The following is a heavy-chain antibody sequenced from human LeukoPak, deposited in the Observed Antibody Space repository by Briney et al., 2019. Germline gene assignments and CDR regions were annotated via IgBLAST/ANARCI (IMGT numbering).Heavy chain of an antibody. CDR3: ARDRGSPDAFDI. V-gene: IGHV1-2*02. Sequence: ASVKVSCKASGYTFTAYYMHWVRQAPGQGLEWMGWINPNSGGTNYAQKFQGRVTMTRDTSISTAHMELSRLTSDDAAVYYCARDRGSPDAFDIWGQGTMVTVSS. CDR2: INPNSGGT. CDR1: GYTFTAYY. J-gene: IGHJ3*02. D-gene: IGHD3-16*01.